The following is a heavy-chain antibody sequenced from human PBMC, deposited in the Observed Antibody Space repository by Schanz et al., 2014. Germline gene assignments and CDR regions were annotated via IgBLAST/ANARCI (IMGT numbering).Heavy chain of an antibody. V-gene: IGHV3-11*01. CDR3: ARIGGSVFDS. CDR2: IGNGGVTI. J-gene: IGHJ4*02. Sequence: VHLLESGGGLVPPGGSLRLSCTASGFPFSDYFMAWIRQPPGRGLEWVSYIGNGGVTIYYADSVKGRFTISRDNSKNSLYLQMNSLRAEDTAVYYCARIGGSVFDSWAQGTLVTVSS. CDR1: GFPFSDYF. D-gene: IGHD3-10*01.